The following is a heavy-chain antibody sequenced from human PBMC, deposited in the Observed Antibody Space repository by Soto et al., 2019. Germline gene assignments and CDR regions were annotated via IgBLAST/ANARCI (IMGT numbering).Heavy chain of an antibody. V-gene: IGHV1-58*01. Sequence: SVKVSCKASGATFTSSTVNWVRQARGQPPEWIGWILVGSGQTNSAQKFQGRVAITRDMSTYTAYLELNSLRSDDSAVYYCAAISSGYYRVFDYWGQGXPVTVYS. D-gene: IGHD3-22*01. CDR1: GATFTSST. J-gene: IGHJ4*02. CDR2: ILVGSGQT. CDR3: AAISSGYYRVFDY.